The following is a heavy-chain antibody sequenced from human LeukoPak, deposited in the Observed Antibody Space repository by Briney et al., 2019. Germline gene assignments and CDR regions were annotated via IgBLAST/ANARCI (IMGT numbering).Heavy chain of an antibody. CDR3: LCMVVVPASNWFDP. D-gene: IGHD2-2*01. Sequence: GGSLRLSCAASGFTFSSYAMSWVRQAPGKGLEWVSAISGSGGSTYYADSVKGRFTISRDNSKNTLYLQMNRLRAEATAVYYCLCMVVVPASNWFDPWGEGSLVSVSS. J-gene: IGHJ5*02. V-gene: IGHV3-23*01. CDR2: ISGSGGST. CDR1: GFTFSSYA.